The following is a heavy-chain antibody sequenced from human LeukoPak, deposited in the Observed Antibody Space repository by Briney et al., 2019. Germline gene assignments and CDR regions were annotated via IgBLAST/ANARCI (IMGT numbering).Heavy chain of an antibody. D-gene: IGHD3/OR15-3a*01. CDR3: ARFGSNSWTRYFDP. V-gene: IGHV3-23*01. Sequence: GGSLRLSCAASGFTFSTYAMSCVRQAPGKGLEWVSAISGSCDGTYYADSVKGRFIISRDNSKNTLYLQVNSLRAEDTAVYYCARFGSNSWTRYFDPWGQGTLVTVSS. CDR2: ISGSCDGT. J-gene: IGHJ5*02. CDR1: GFTFSTYA.